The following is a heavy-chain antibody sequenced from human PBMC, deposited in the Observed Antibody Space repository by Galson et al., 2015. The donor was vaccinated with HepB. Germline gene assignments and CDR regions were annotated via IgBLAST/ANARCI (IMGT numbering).Heavy chain of an antibody. CDR3: ARDSGGGLWFRELDY. D-gene: IGHD3-10*01. V-gene: IGHV3-21*01. CDR2: ISSSSSYI. J-gene: IGHJ4*02. CDR1: GFTFSSYS. Sequence: SLRLSCAASGFTFSSYSMNWVRQAPGKGLEWVSSISSSSSYIYYADSVKGRFTISRDNAKNSLYLQMNSLRAEDTAVYYCARDSGGGLWFRELDYWGQGTLVTVSS.